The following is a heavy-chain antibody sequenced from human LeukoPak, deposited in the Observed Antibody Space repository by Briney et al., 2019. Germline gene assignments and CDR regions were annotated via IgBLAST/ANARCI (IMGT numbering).Heavy chain of an antibody. V-gene: IGHV4-59*01. CDR3: ARTTEGGYSYGYFYYYYMDV. D-gene: IGHD5-18*01. Sequence: SETLSLTCTVSGGSISSYYWSWIRQPPGKGLEWIGYIYYSGITNYKSSLKSRVTISVDTSKNQFSLKLSSVTAADTAVYYCARTTEGGYSYGYFYYYYMDVWGKGTTVTISS. J-gene: IGHJ6*03. CDR2: IYYSGIT. CDR1: GGSISSYY.